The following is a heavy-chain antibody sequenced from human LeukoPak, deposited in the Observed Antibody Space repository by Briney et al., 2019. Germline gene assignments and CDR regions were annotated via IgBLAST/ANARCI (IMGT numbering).Heavy chain of an antibody. CDR2: IYHSGGT. V-gene: IGHV4-4*02. CDR1: GVSISRSYW. Sequence: PSETLSLTCAVSGVSISRSYWWSWVRQAPGKGLEWIGEIYHSGGTNYNPSLKSRVTISVDKSKNQFSLKLSSVTAADTAVYYCAGFEVVPAAILTSVYWGQGTLVTVSS. J-gene: IGHJ4*02. CDR3: AGFEVVPAAILTSVY. D-gene: IGHD2-2*02.